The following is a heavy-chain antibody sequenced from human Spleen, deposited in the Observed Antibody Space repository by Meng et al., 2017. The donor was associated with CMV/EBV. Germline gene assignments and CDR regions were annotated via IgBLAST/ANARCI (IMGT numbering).Heavy chain of an antibody. CDR2: LNPSGGST. Sequence: VKVSCKASGYTFTGYYMHWVRQAPGQGLEWMGMLNPSGGSTTYTQKFQGRVTMTRDTSTSTVYMELNSLRFEDTAVYYCARVLIRGNPSYWYFDLWGRGTLVTVSS. CDR1: GYTFTGYY. CDR3: ARVLIRGNPSYWYFDL. V-gene: IGHV1-46*01. D-gene: IGHD3-10*01. J-gene: IGHJ2*01.